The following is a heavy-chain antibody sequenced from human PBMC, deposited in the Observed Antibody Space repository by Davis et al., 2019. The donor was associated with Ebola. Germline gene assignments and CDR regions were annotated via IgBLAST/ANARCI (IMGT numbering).Heavy chain of an antibody. J-gene: IGHJ4*02. CDR2: ISWNGDII. V-gene: IGHV3-20*04. CDR3: ARDRYYYGGSGTYDY. CDR1: GFTFDTYG. D-gene: IGHD3-22*01. Sequence: GGSLRLSCAASGFTFDTYGMTWVRQAPGKGLEWVSGISWNGDIIRYADSVKGRFTISRDNAKNSVYLQMNSLRAEDTALFYCARDRYYYGGSGTYDYWGQGTLVTVSS.